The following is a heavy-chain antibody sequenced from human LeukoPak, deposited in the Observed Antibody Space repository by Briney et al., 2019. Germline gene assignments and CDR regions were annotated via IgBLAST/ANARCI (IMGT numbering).Heavy chain of an antibody. V-gene: IGHV3-15*04. Sequence: GGSLRLSCAASGFTFSNAWMSWVRQAPGKGLEWVGRIESKTDGGTTDYAAPVKGRFTISRNDSKNTLYLQMNSLKTEDTAVYYCAADYGDLYFDFWGQGTPVTVSS. J-gene: IGHJ4*02. CDR3: AADYGDLYFDF. CDR2: IESKTDGGTT. CDR1: GFTFSNAW. D-gene: IGHD4-17*01.